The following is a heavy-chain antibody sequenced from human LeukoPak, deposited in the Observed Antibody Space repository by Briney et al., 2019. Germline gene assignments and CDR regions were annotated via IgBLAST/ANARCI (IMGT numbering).Heavy chain of an antibody. CDR2: ISYSGNT. CDR1: GDSISNHY. J-gene: IGHJ4*02. Sequence: PSETLSLTCTVSGDSISNHYWSWIRQPPGKGLVWIGYISYSGNTHYNPSLKSRVTMSVDTSKNQFSLRLSSVTPADTAVYYCARDRGEGIVGTFDYWGQGTLVTVSS. D-gene: IGHD1-26*01. CDR3: ARDRGEGIVGTFDY. V-gene: IGHV4-59*11.